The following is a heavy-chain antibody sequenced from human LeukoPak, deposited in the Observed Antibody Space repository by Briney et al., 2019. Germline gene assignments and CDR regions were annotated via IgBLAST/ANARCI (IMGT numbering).Heavy chain of an antibody. CDR1: GGSFSGYY. CDR3: AREVNTFRGNDY. CDR2: INHSGST. Sequence: SETLSLTCAVYGGSFSGYYWSWIRQPPGKGLEWIGEINHSGSTNYNPSLKSRVTISVDTSKNQFSLNLSSVTAADTAVYYCAREVNTFRGNDYGGQGTLVPVSS. V-gene: IGHV4-34*01. J-gene: IGHJ4*02. D-gene: IGHD3-16*01.